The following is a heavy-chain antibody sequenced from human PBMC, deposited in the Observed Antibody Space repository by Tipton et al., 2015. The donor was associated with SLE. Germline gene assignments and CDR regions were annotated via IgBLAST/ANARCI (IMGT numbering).Heavy chain of an antibody. CDR1: GESLSVYY. CDR3: ARSPSRGYHYYYNGMDV. CDR2: INHSGST. Sequence: TLSLTCVVNGESLSVYYWSWIRQPPEKGLEWIGEINHSGSTNYNPSLKSRVTISVDTSKNQFSLNLSSVTAADTAVYYCARSPSRGYHYYYNGMDVWGQGTTVTVSS. V-gene: IGHV4-34*01. J-gene: IGHJ6*02. D-gene: IGHD6-13*01.